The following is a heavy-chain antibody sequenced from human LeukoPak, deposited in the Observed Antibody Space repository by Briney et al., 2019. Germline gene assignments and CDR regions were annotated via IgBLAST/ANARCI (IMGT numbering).Heavy chain of an antibody. D-gene: IGHD2-2*02. J-gene: IGHJ5*02. Sequence: ASVKVSCKASGYTFTSYDINWVRQATGQGPEWMGWMNPNSGNTGYAQKFQGRVTMTRDTSISIAYMELSRLRSDDTAVYYCARGDIVVLPAGIPHNWFDPWGQGTLVTVSS. CDR1: GYTFTSYD. CDR2: MNPNSGNT. V-gene: IGHV1-8*01. CDR3: ARGDIVVLPAGIPHNWFDP.